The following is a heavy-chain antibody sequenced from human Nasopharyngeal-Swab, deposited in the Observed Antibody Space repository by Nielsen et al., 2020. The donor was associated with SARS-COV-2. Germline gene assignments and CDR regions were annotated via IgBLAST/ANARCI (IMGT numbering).Heavy chain of an antibody. CDR3: AHRESTGLFDI. Sequence: SGPTLVKPTQTLTLTCTFSGFSLSTTGVGVGWIRQPPGKALEWLALIHWDDDKRYSPSLKSRLTITKDTSKNQVVLTLINMDAVDTARYYCAHRESTGLFDIWGQGTMVTVSS. D-gene: IGHD2-2*01. V-gene: IGHV2-5*02. J-gene: IGHJ3*02. CDR2: IHWDDDK. CDR1: GFSLSTTGVG.